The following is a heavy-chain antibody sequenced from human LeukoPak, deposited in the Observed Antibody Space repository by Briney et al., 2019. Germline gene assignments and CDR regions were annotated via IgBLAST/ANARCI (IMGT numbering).Heavy chain of an antibody. CDR2: IYHSGST. D-gene: IGHD2-2*02. J-gene: IGHJ5*02. Sequence: SETLSLTCAVSGYSISSGYYWGWIRQPPGQGLEWIGSIYHSGSTYYNPSLKSRVTISVDTSKNHSSLKLSSVTAADTAVYYCAPAAITLGWFDPWGQGTLVTVSS. CDR3: APAAITLGWFDP. CDR1: GYSISSGYY. V-gene: IGHV4-38-2*01.